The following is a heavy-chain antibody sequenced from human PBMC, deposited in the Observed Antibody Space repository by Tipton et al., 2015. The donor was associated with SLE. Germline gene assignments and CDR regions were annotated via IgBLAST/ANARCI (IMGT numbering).Heavy chain of an antibody. V-gene: IGHV4-34*01. CDR2: INHSGST. CDR3: VRDGGSLWFNS. Sequence: TLSLTCAVYGGSFSGFYWSWIRQPPGKGLEWIGEINHSGSTNYSPSLKGRVTMTADTSKNQFSLNLTSVTAADTAVYYCVRDGGSLWFNSRGQGALVTVSS. D-gene: IGHD3-16*01. J-gene: IGHJ5*01. CDR1: GGSFSGFY.